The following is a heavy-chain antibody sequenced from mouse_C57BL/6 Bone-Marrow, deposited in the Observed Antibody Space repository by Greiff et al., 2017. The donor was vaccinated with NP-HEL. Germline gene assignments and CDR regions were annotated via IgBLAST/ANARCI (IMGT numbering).Heavy chain of an antibody. J-gene: IGHJ4*01. CDR1: GYTFTSYW. CDR2: INPSSGYT. V-gene: IGHV1-7*01. CDR3: ARDYDYDVAMDY. Sequence: QVQLQQSGAELAKPGASVKLSCKASGYTFTSYWMHWVKQRPGQGLEWIGYINPSSGYTKYNQKFKDKATFTADKSSSTAYMQLNSLTYEDSAVYYCARDYDYDVAMDYWGQGTSVTVSS. D-gene: IGHD2-4*01.